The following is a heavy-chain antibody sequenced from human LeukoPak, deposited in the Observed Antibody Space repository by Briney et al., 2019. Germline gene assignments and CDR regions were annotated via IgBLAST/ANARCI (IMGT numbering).Heavy chain of an antibody. CDR1: GYTLTELS. CDR3: ATGPSYGSGSYYIAFLAFDI. J-gene: IGHJ3*02. V-gene: IGHV1-24*01. CDR2: FDPEDGET. D-gene: IGHD3-10*01. Sequence: ASVKVSCKVSGYTLTELSMHWVRQAPGKGLEWMGGFDPEDGETIYAQKFQGRVTMTEDTSTDTAYMELSSLRSEDTAVYYCATGPSYGSGSYYIAFLAFDIWGQGTMVTVSS.